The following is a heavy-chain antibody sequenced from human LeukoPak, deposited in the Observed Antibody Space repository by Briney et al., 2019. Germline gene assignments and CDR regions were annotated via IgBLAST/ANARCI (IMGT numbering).Heavy chain of an antibody. CDR3: TRVGYIDEGIDY. V-gene: IGHV3-7*04. Sequence: GGSLRLSCVASGFPFSSYWMTWVRQAPGKGLKWVANIKQDGSKKSYVDSVKGRFTISRDNAKNSLYLQMNSLRAEDTAIYYCTRVGYIDEGIDYWGQGTLVTVSS. CDR1: GFPFSSYW. J-gene: IGHJ4*02. CDR2: IKQDGSKK. D-gene: IGHD5-24*01.